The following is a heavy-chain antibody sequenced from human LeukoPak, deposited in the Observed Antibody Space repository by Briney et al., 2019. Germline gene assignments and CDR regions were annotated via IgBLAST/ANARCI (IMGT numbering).Heavy chain of an antibody. CDR1: GFTFSSYG. J-gene: IGHJ4*02. Sequence: GGSLRLSCAASGFTFSSYGMHWVRQAPGKGLEWVANVKQDGSEKYYADSVRGRFTISRDNAKNSVYLQMNSLRVDDTAVYYCARGGSRYYTSSVSDYWGQGTLITVSS. CDR2: VKQDGSEK. D-gene: IGHD3-10*01. V-gene: IGHV3-7*03. CDR3: ARGGSRYYTSSVSDY.